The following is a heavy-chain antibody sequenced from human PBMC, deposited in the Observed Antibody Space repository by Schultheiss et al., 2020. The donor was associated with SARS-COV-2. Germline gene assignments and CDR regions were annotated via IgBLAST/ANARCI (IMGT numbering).Heavy chain of an antibody. CDR2: ISWNSGSI. CDR3: AKDKSDTMVQGVYDY. V-gene: IGHV3-9*01. Sequence: GGSLRLSCAASGFTFDDYAMHWVRQAPGKGLEWVSGISWNSGSIGYADSVKGRFTISRDNAKNSLYLQMNSLRAEDTALYYCAKDKSDTMVQGVYDYWGQGTLVIVSS. D-gene: IGHD3-10*01. CDR1: GFTFDDYA. J-gene: IGHJ4*02.